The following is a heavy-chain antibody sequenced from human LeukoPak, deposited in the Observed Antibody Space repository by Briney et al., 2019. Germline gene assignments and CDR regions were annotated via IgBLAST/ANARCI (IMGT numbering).Heavy chain of an antibody. CDR2: IKQDESEK. J-gene: IGHJ3*02. Sequence: PGGSLRLSCAASGLTFNDYWMTWVRQAPGKGLEWVANIKQDESEKQYVDSVKGRFTISRDNAKESLFLQMDSLRVEDTAVYYCARDPYVSGYGAFDIWGQGTMVTVSS. D-gene: IGHD3-22*01. V-gene: IGHV3-7*01. CDR1: GLTFNDYW. CDR3: ARDPYVSGYGAFDI.